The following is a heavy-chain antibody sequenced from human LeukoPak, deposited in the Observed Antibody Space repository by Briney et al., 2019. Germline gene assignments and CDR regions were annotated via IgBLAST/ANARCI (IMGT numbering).Heavy chain of an antibody. CDR1: GYTFTSYY. V-gene: IGHV1-2*02. CDR2: INPNSGGT. D-gene: IGHD1-7*01. Sequence: VASVKVSCKASGYTFTSYYMHWVRQAPGQGLEWMGWINPNSGGTNYAQKFQGRVTMTRDTSISTAYMELSRLRSDDTAVYYCARGDNWNYVWFDPWGQGTLVTVSS. CDR3: ARGDNWNYVWFDP. J-gene: IGHJ5*02.